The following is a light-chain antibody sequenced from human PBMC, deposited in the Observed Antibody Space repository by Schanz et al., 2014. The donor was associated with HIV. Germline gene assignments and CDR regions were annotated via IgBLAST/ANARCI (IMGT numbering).Light chain of an antibody. CDR3: AAWDDSLNALF. CDR2: SNN. CDR1: SSNIGSNT. J-gene: IGLJ2*01. Sequence: QSVLTQPPSASGTPGQRVTISCSGSSSNIGSNTVNWYQQLPGTAPKLLIYSNNQRPSGVPDRFSGSKSGITASLAISGLRSDDEADYFCAAWDDSLNALFFGGGTKVTVL. V-gene: IGLV1-44*01.